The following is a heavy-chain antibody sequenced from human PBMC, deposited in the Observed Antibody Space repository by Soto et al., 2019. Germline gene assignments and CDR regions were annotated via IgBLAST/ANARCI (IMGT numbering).Heavy chain of an antibody. V-gene: IGHV3-23*01. D-gene: IGHD1-26*01. CDR2: ISGSGGST. CDR3: AKDQEWERRSQDY. J-gene: IGHJ4*02. Sequence: EVQLLESGGGLVQPGGSLRLSCAASGFTFSSYAMSWVRQAPGKGLEWVSAISGSGGSTYYADSVKGRFTISRDNSKNTLYLAMNSLRAEDTAVYYCAKDQEWERRSQDYWGQGTLVTVSS. CDR1: GFTFSSYA.